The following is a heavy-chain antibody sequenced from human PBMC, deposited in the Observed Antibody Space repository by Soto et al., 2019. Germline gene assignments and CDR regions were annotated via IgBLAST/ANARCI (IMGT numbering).Heavy chain of an antibody. CDR3: ARDRAGYCSGGSCSLFDY. CDR1: GYTFTSYG. V-gene: IGHV1-18*04. D-gene: IGHD2-15*01. Sequence: QVQLVQSGAEVKKPGASVKVSCKASGYTFTSYGSSWVRQAPGQGLEWMGWISAYNGNTNYAQKLQGRVTMTTDTSTSTAYMELRSLRSDDTAVYYCARDRAGYCSGGSCSLFDYWGQGTLVTVSS. J-gene: IGHJ4*02. CDR2: ISAYNGNT.